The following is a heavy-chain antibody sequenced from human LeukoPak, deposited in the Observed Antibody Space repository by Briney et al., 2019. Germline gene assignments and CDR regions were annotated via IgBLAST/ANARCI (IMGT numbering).Heavy chain of an antibody. CDR2: TSSSGNT. Sequence: SETLSLTCSVSGDSISYFYWSWIRQAAGKGLEWIGRTSSSGNTDYNASLKSRVTMSVDTSKNQLSLKVISVTAADTAVYYCARALNMDVWGKGTTVTISS. V-gene: IGHV4-4*07. J-gene: IGHJ6*03. CDR1: GDSISYFY. CDR3: ARALNMDV.